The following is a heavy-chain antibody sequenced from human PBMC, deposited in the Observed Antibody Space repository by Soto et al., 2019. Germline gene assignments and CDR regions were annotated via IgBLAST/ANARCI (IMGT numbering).Heavy chain of an antibody. J-gene: IGHJ5*02. Sequence: GASVKVSCKASGYTFTGYYMHWVRQAPGQGLEWTGWINPNSGGTNYAQKFQGRVTMTRDTSISTAYMELSRLRSDDTAVYYCARDCGHTEADYYDSSGYYYCWFDPWGQGTLVTVSS. CDR2: INPNSGGT. CDR3: ARDCGHTEADYYDSSGYYYCWFDP. D-gene: IGHD3-22*01. V-gene: IGHV1-2*02. CDR1: GYTFTGYY.